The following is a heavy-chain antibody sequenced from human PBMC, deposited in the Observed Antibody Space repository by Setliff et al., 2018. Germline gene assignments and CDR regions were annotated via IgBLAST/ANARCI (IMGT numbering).Heavy chain of an antibody. J-gene: IGHJ4*02. CDR2: IYHSGNSNYDT. V-gene: IGHV4-4*02. CDR1: GGSISSSNW. CDR3: TVYNTGSSKDHY. Sequence: SETLSLTCVVPGGSISSSNWWSWVRQPPGKGLEWIGEIYHSGNSNYDTNYNPSLKSRVTILSDTSKNQFSLKLSSFTAADTALYYCTVYNTGSSKDHYWGQGTPVTVSS. D-gene: IGHD2-8*02.